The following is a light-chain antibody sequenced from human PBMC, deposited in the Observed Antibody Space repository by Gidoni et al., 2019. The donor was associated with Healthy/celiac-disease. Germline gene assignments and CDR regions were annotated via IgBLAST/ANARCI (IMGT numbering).Light chain of an antibody. J-gene: IGKJ1*01. CDR3: QQYYSTPPWT. V-gene: IGKV4-1*01. CDR2: WAS. CDR1: QSVLYSSNNKNY. Sequence: DIVMTPPLDSLAVSVGGRATINCKSSQSVLYSSNNKNYLAWYQQKPGQPPKLLIYWASTRESGVPDRFSGSGSGTDFTLTISSLQAEDVAVYYCQQYYSTPPWTFGQGTKVEIK.